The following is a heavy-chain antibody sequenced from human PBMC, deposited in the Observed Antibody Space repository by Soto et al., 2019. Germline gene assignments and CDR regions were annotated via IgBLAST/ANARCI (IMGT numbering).Heavy chain of an antibody. CDR1: GGTFSSYA. CDR2: IIPIFATP. CDR3: ARARYGDFVTWFDS. Sequence: SVKVSCKASGGTFSSYAISWVRQAPGQGLEWMGGIIPIFATPKYGQKFQDRVTISADESTSTAYMELISLTSDDTAVYYCARARYGDFVTWFDSWGQGTPVTVSS. J-gene: IGHJ5*01. D-gene: IGHD4-17*01. V-gene: IGHV1-69*13.